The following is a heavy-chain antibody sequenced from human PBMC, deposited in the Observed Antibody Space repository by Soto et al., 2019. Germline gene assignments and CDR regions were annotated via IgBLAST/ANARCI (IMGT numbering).Heavy chain of an antibody. V-gene: IGHV1-8*01. D-gene: IGHD3-10*01. CDR1: GYTFTSYD. CDR2: MNPNSGNT. Sequence: QVQLVQSGAEVKKPGASVKVSCKASGYTFTSYDINWVRQATGQGLEWMGWMNPNSGNTGYAQKFQGRVTMTRNTSISTAYMELSSLRSEDTAVYYCARGVYYGSGSYHNGYPYWGQGTLVTVSS. J-gene: IGHJ4*02. CDR3: ARGVYYGSGSYHNGYPY.